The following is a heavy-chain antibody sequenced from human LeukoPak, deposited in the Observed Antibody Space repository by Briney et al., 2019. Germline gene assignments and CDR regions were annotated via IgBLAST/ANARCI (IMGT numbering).Heavy chain of an antibody. D-gene: IGHD4-17*01. J-gene: IGHJ6*02. CDR3: ARSSGDYTLYYYGMDV. Sequence: PSETLSLTCTVSGGSISSYYWSWIRQPPGKGLEWIGYNYYSWSTNYNPSLKSRVTISVATSKNQLSLKLSSVTAADTAVYYCARSSGDYTLYYYGMDVWGQGTTVTVSS. CDR2: NYYSWST. V-gene: IGHV4-59*01. CDR1: GGSISSYY.